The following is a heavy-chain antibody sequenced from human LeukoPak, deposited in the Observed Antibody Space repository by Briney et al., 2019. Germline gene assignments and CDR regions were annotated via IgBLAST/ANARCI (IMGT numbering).Heavy chain of an antibody. D-gene: IGHD3-16*02. CDR2: ISGRGGST. J-gene: IGHJ4*02. CDR3: AQAHDYVWGSYRYDIGY. CDR1: GFTFSSYG. Sequence: GGSLRLSCAASGFTFSSYGMSWVRQAPGKGLEWVSSISGRGGSTYYADSVKGRFTISRDNSKNRLYLQMNSLRAEDTAVYYCAQAHDYVWGSYRYDIGYWRQGTLVTVSS. V-gene: IGHV3-23*01.